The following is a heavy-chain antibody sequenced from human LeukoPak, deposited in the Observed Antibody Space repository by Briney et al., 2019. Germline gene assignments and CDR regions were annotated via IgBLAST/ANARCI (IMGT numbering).Heavy chain of an antibody. J-gene: IGHJ2*01. D-gene: IGHD4/OR15-4a*01. V-gene: IGHV4-30-4*01. CDR1: GGSISSGDYY. Sequence: PSQTLSLTCTVSGGSISSGDYYWSWIRQPPGKGLEWIWYIYYSGSTYYNPSLKSRVTISVDTSKNQFSLKLSSVTAADTAVYYCARSPLNWYFDLWGRGTLVTVSS. CDR2: IYYSGST. CDR3: ARSPLNWYFDL.